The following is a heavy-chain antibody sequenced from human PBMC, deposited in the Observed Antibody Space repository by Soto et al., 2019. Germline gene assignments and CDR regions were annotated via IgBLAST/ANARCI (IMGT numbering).Heavy chain of an antibody. V-gene: IGHV1-69*13. CDR1: GGTFSSYA. CDR3: ARSDCSSTSCYAGIGTNGMDV. CDR2: IIPIFGTA. D-gene: IGHD2-2*01. J-gene: IGHJ6*02. Sequence: ASVKVSCKASGGTFSSYAISWVRQAPGQGLEWMGGIIPIFGTANYAQKFQGRVTITADESTSTAYMELSSLRSEDTAVYYCARSDCSSTSCYAGIGTNGMDVWGQGTTVTVSS.